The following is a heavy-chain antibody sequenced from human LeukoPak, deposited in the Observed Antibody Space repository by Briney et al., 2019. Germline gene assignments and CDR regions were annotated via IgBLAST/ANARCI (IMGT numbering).Heavy chain of an antibody. CDR1: GGSISSSDW. CDR3: AETRYYYGMDV. J-gene: IGHJ6*02. V-gene: IGHV4-4*02. Sequence: SGTLSLTCAVSGGSISSSDWWSWVRQPPGKGLEWIGEIYHSGSTNYNPSLKSRVTMSVDTSKNQFSLKLSSVTAADTAVYYCAETRYYYGMDVWGQGTTVTVSS. CDR2: IYHSGST.